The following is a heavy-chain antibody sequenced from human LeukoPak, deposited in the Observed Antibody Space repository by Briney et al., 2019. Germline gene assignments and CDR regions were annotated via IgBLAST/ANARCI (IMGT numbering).Heavy chain of an antibody. CDR2: ISSSSSYI. D-gene: IGHD2-2*01. CDR1: GFTFSSYS. V-gene: IGHV3-21*01. Sequence: GGSLRFYCAASGFTFSSYSMNWVRQAPGKGLEWVSSISSSSSYIYYADSVKGRFTISRDNAKNSLYLQMNSLRAEDTAVYYCARDQRYCSSTTCHHFDYWGQGTLVTVSS. CDR3: ARDQRYCSSTTCHHFDY. J-gene: IGHJ4*02.